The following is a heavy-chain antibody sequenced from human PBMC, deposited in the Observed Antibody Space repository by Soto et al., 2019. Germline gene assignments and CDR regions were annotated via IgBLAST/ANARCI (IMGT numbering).Heavy chain of an antibody. CDR2: ITSSSATI. J-gene: IGHJ3*02. CDR1: VFTFRSYS. Sequence: GSLRRSCAASVFTFRSYSMNSMRHSPLRGLAGVSYITSSSATIYYADSVKGRFTISRDNAKNSLYLQMNSLRDEDTAVYYCARESICSSTSCYQGAFDIWGQGTMVTVSS. D-gene: IGHD2-2*01. V-gene: IGHV3-48*02. CDR3: ARESICSSTSCYQGAFDI.